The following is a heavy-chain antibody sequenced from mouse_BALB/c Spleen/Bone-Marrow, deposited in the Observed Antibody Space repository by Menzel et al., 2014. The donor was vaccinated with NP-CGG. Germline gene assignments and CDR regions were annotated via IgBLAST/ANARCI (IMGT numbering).Heavy chain of an antibody. Sequence: QVQLKDSGAELMKPGASVKISCKATGYTFSSYWIEWVKQRPGHGLEGIGESLPGSDTSNYNEKFKGKATFTADTSSNTAHMQLSSLTSEHSAVYYCARGLYGNYGEWGQGTSVTVFS. V-gene: IGHV1-9*01. J-gene: IGHJ4*01. CDR3: ARGLYGNYGE. D-gene: IGHD2-1*01. CDR2: SLPGSDTS. CDR1: GYTFSSYW.